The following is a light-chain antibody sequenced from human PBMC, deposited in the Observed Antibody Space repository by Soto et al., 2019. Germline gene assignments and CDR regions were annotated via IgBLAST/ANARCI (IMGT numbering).Light chain of an antibody. CDR2: KAS. J-gene: IGKJ1*01. Sequence: DIQMTQSPSTLSGSVGDRVTITCRASQTISSWLAWYQPKPGKAPKLLIYKASTLKSGVPSRFSGSGSGTEFTLTISSLQPDDFATYYRQHYNSYSEAFGQGTKVELK. V-gene: IGKV1-5*03. CDR1: QTISSW. CDR3: QHYNSYSEA.